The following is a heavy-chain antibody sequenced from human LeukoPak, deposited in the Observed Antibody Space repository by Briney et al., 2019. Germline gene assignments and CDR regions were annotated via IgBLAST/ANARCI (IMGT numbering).Heavy chain of an antibody. CDR2: ISLSGYT. CDR1: GGSITTTNY. V-gene: IGHV4-4*02. D-gene: IGHD2/OR15-2a*01. Sequence: PSETLSLTCGVSGGSITTTNYWSWVRQSPGRGLEWIGEISLSGYTGFNPSLRGRVTMSLDESKNHLSLNLIYVIAADTSVYYCARAPFTGDAFDIWGQGTMVTVSS. J-gene: IGHJ3*02. CDR3: ARAPFTGDAFDI.